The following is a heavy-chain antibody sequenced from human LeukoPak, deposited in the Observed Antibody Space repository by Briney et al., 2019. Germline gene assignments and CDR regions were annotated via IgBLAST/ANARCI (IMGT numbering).Heavy chain of an antibody. CDR2: IYHSGNT. V-gene: IGHV4-59*12. D-gene: IGHD3-3*01. CDR1: GGSISSYY. CDR3: ARGAIRFLQWLSDFDY. J-gene: IGHJ4*02. Sequence: PSETLSLTCTVSGGSISSYYWSGIRQPPGKGLEWIGYIYHSGNTYYKPSLKNRVTISLDRSKNQFSLNLSSVTAADTAVYFCARGAIRFLQWLSDFDYWGQGALVTVSS.